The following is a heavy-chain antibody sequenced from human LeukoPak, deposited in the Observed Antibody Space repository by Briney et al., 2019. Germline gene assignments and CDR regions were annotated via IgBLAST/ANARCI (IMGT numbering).Heavy chain of an antibody. D-gene: IGHD2-15*01. Sequence: GGSLRLSCAASGFTFSSYAMHWVRQAPGKGLEWVAVISYDGSNKYYADSVKGRFTISRDNSKNTLYLQMNGLRAEDTAVYYCARKLGCSGGSCYSYSYYYYGMDVWGQGTTVTVSS. V-gene: IGHV3-30-3*01. CDR1: GFTFSSYA. CDR3: ARKLGCSGGSCYSYSYYYYGMDV. CDR2: ISYDGSNK. J-gene: IGHJ6*01.